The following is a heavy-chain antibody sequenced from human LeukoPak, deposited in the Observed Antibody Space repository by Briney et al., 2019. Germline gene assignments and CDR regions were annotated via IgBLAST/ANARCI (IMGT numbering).Heavy chain of an antibody. CDR3: AKTAHGWYSSSWEPGGWFDP. Sequence: GGSLRLSCAASGFTFSSYAMSWVRQAPGKGLEWVSAISGSGGSTYYADSVKGRFTISRDNSKNTLYLQMNSLRAEDTAVYYCAKTAHGWYSSSWEPGGWFDPWGQGTLVTVSS. V-gene: IGHV3-23*01. CDR2: ISGSGGST. D-gene: IGHD6-13*01. CDR1: GFTFSSYA. J-gene: IGHJ5*02.